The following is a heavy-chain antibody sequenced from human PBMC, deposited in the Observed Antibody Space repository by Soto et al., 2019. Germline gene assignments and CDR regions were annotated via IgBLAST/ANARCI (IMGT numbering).Heavy chain of an antibody. CDR3: AKAPTNYGSGSYYYS. V-gene: IGHV3-23*01. Sequence: EVQLLESGGGLVQPGGSLRLSCAASGFTFSSYAMSWVRQAPGKGLEWVSAIRGSGGSTYYADSVKGRLTISRDNSKNALYLQMNRLRAEDTAVYYWAKAPTNYGSGSYYYSWGQGTLVTVS. D-gene: IGHD3-10*01. CDR1: GFTFSSYA. CDR2: IRGSGGST. J-gene: IGHJ4*02.